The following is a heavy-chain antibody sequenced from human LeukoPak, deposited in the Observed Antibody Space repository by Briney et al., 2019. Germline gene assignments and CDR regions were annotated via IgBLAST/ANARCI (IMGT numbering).Heavy chain of an antibody. CDR1: GFTFSSYS. Sequence: GGSLRLSCAASGFTFSSYSMNWVRQAPGKGLEWVSSISSSSSYIYYADSVKGRFTISRDNAKNSLYLQMNSLRAEDTAVYYCAKEAGYDSDFFDYWGQGTLVTVSS. CDR3: AKEAGYDSDFFDY. V-gene: IGHV3-21*04. CDR2: ISSSSSYI. D-gene: IGHD3-22*01. J-gene: IGHJ4*02.